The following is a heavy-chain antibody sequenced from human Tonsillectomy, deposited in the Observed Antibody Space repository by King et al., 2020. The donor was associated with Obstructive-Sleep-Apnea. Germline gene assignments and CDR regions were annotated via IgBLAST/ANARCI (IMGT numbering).Heavy chain of an antibody. CDR3: AREAWREGGDDDDYFDY. Sequence: HVQLVESAGGVVQPGRSLRLSCAASGFTFSNYDMHWVRQAPGKGLEWVAVISHDGTNKYYADSVKGRFIISRDSSKNTLYLQMNSLRAADTAGDYCAREAWREGGDDDDYFDYWGQGTLVTVSS. J-gene: IGHJ4*02. V-gene: IGHV3-30*03. CDR2: ISHDGTNK. CDR1: GFTFSNYD. D-gene: IGHD5-12*01.